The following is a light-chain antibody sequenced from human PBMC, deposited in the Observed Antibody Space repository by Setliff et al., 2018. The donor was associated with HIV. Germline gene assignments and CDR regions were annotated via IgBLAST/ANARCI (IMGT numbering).Light chain of an antibody. CDR1: SDDIGRYYY. CDR2: DVS. J-gene: IGLJ1*01. V-gene: IGLV2-14*03. CDR3: TPYTINTLYV. Sequence: QSALAQPASVSGSPGQAITISCTGTSDDIGRYYYVSWYQQLPGKAPKLIMYDVSHRPSGVSTRFSGSKSGDTASLTISGLQAEDEAHYYCTPYTINTLYVFGSGTK.